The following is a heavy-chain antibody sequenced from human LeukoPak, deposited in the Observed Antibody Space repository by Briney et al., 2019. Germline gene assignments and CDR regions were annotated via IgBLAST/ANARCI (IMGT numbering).Heavy chain of an antibody. D-gene: IGHD3-10*01. CDR2: IWYDGSNK. Sequence: PGGSLRLSCAASGFTFSSYGMHWVRQAPGKGLEWVAVIWYDGSNKYYADSVKGRFTISRDNPKNTLYLQMNSLRAEDTAVYYCARDILMFSGSYYTYYYYGMDVWGQGTTVTVSS. V-gene: IGHV3-33*01. J-gene: IGHJ6*02. CDR1: GFTFSSYG. CDR3: ARDILMFSGSYYTYYYYGMDV.